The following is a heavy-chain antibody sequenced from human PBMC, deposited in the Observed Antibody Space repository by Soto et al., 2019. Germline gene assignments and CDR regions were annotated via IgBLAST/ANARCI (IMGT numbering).Heavy chain of an antibody. V-gene: IGHV3-30*18. J-gene: IGHJ5*02. D-gene: IGHD3-10*01. CDR2: ISYDGNKK. Sequence: GRSLRLSCAASGFTFSSYGMHWVRQAPARQAPGKGLEWVALISYDGNKKYFADSVKGRFTISRDNSKNTLYLQMNSLRVEDTAVYYCAKDGPRGLFDPWGQGTLVTVSS. CDR1: GFTFSSYG. CDR3: AKDGPRGLFDP.